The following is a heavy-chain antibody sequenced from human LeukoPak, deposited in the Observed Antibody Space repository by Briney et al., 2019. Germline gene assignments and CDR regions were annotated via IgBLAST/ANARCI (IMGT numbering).Heavy chain of an antibody. Sequence: ASVKVSCKASGYTFTGYYMHLVRQAPGQGLEWMGWINPNSVGTNYAQNFQGRVTMTRETSIRTAYMELSRLRSDDTAVYYCARISYNIKYRDAFDIWGQGTMVTVSS. CDR1: GYTFTGYY. D-gene: IGHD2-8*01. CDR3: ARISYNIKYRDAFDI. CDR2: INPNSVGT. V-gene: IGHV1-2*02. J-gene: IGHJ3*02.